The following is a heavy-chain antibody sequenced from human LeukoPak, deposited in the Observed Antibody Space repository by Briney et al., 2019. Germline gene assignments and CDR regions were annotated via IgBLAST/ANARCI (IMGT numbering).Heavy chain of an antibody. Sequence: ASVKVSCKASGYTFTSYDINWVRQATGQGLERMGWMNPNSGNTGYAQKFQGRVTVTRNTSISTAYMELSSLRSEDTAVYYCARGYDSSGYYFDYWGQGTLVTVSS. V-gene: IGHV1-8*01. CDR2: MNPNSGNT. J-gene: IGHJ4*02. D-gene: IGHD3-22*01. CDR3: ARGYDSSGYYFDY. CDR1: GYTFTSYD.